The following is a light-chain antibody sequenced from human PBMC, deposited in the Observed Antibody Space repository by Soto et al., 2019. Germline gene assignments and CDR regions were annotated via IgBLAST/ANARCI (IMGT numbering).Light chain of an antibody. Sequence: DIQMTQSPSTLSASVGDRVSITCRASQTIGNYLAWCQQTPGEAPKLLIYKASSLHGGVPSRFSGGGSGTEFTLTISGLQPDDFATYYCQQYHGYPRTFGPGTRVEI. CDR1: QTIGNY. J-gene: IGKJ1*01. CDR3: QQYHGYPRT. V-gene: IGKV1-5*03. CDR2: KAS.